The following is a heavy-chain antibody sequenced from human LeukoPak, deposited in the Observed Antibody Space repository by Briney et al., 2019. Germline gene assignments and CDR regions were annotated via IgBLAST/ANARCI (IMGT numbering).Heavy chain of an antibody. D-gene: IGHD6-13*01. J-gene: IGHJ4*02. CDR3: ARDLRGAVAAAGTINDEIDY. Sequence: ASVKVSCQASGYTFTSYYMHWVRQAPGQGLEWMGLINPSGGNTHYAQKFQGRVTMTRDTSTSTVYMELSSLRSEDTAVYYCARDLRGAVAAAGTINDEIDYWGQGTLVTVSS. CDR2: INPSGGNT. V-gene: IGHV1-46*01. CDR1: GYTFTSYY.